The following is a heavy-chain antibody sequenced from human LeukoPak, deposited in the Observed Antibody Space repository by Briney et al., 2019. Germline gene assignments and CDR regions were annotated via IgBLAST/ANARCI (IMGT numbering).Heavy chain of an antibody. V-gene: IGHV3-74*01. Sequence: GGSLRLSCVASGFTYSSSFMDWVRQVPGKGLAWVSRINPGNITTYADSVKGRFTISRDNAKNTLYLQMNSLRAEDTAVYYCARPFYFDSIDIWGQGTLVTVSS. CDR2: INPGNIT. CDR1: GFTYSSSF. J-gene: IGHJ4*02. D-gene: IGHD3-22*01. CDR3: ARPFYFDSIDI.